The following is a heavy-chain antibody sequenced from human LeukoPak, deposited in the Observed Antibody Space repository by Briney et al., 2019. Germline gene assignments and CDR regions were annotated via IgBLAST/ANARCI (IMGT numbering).Heavy chain of an antibody. Sequence: GEPLSLSGATSGFTRVDYGLSWVRRAPGKGLEWLCAINYNGAITDYADSVKGRFAISRDNAKNSLYLRMDSLRAEDTALYYCARDRLGPSFSVSHFDLWGQGTLVTVSS. D-gene: IGHD3-3*02. CDR1: GFTRVDYG. J-gene: IGHJ4*02. V-gene: IGHV3-20*04. CDR2: INYNGAIT. CDR3: ARDRLGPSFSVSHFDL.